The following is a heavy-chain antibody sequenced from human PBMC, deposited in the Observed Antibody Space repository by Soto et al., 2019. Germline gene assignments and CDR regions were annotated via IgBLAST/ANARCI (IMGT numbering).Heavy chain of an antibody. J-gene: IGHJ4*02. V-gene: IGHV3-30-3*01. CDR3: AKVSRPSRISTPDFDY. CDR2: ISYDGNTQ. Sequence: QVQLVESGGGVVQPGTSLRLSCAASGFTLSSYSIHWVRQAPGKGLDWVAVISYDGNTQFYGDSVKGRFIVSRDNSRNTLYLQLNNLQADDTAVYYCAKVSRPSRISTPDFDYWGQGTLVTVSS. CDR1: GFTLSSYS.